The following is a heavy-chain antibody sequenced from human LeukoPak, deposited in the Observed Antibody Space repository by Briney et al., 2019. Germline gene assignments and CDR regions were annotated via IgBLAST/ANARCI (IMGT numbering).Heavy chain of an antibody. CDR2: ISSSGSYI. CDR1: GFTFSSYS. J-gene: IGHJ6*02. D-gene: IGHD3-22*01. Sequence: GGSLRLSCAASGFTFSSYSMNWVRQAPGKGLEWVSSISSSGSYIYYADSVKGRFTISRDNAKNSLYLQMNSLGVEDTAVYYCARPNYYDGSGYYRNYYGMDVWGQGTTVTVSS. CDR3: ARPNYYDGSGYYRNYYGMDV. V-gene: IGHV3-21*01.